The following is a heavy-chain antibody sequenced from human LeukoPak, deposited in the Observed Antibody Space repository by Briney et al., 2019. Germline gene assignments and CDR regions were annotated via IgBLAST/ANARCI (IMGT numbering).Heavy chain of an antibody. CDR1: GFTFSSYG. Sequence: GGSLRLSCAASGFTFSSYGLNWVRQAPGKGLGWVAIISYDGSNKYYADSVKGRFTISRDNSKNTLYLQMNSLRAEDTAVYYCARELEQWLVDWGQGTLVTVSS. CDR2: ISYDGSNK. CDR3: ARELEQWLVD. J-gene: IGHJ4*02. V-gene: IGHV3-30*03. D-gene: IGHD6-19*01.